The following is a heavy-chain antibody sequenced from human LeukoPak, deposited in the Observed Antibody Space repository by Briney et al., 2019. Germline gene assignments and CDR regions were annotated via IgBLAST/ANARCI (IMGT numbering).Heavy chain of an antibody. D-gene: IGHD3-10*01. Sequence: ASVKVSCKASGYTFTSYAMNWVRQAPGQGLEWMGWINTNTGNPTYAQGFTGRFVFSLDTSDSTAYLQISSLKAEDTAVYYCARGGTITMVRGVSNWFDPWGQGTLVTVSS. CDR3: ARGGTITMVRGVSNWFDP. J-gene: IGHJ5*02. CDR2: INTNTGNP. CDR1: GYTFTSYA. V-gene: IGHV7-4-1*02.